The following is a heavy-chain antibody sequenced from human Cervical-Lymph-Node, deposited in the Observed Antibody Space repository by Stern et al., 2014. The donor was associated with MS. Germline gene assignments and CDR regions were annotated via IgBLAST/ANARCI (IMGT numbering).Heavy chain of an antibody. J-gene: IGHJ6*02. D-gene: IGHD2-2*01. CDR3: ARDHFTTSLDV. CDR2: IYYSGTT. Sequence: VQLVESGPGLVKPSQTLSLTCTVSGGSISSDNYYWTWLRQHPGKGLVWIGHIYYSGTTYYNPSLKSRVSITVDTSKNLFSLRLSSVTAADTAVYYCARDHFTTSLDVWGQGTTVTVS. CDR1: GGSISSDNYY. V-gene: IGHV4-31*03.